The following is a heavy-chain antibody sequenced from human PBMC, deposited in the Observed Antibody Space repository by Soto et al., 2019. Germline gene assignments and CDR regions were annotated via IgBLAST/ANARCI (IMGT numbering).Heavy chain of an antibody. D-gene: IGHD5-12*01. CDR2: INHSGST. V-gene: IGHV4-34*01. CDR3: ARFGYGRWLQLTSIDY. Sequence: SETLSLTCAVYGGSFSGYYWSWFRQPPGKGLEWIGEINHSGSTNYNPSLKSRVTISVDTSKNQFSLKLSSVTAAGTAVYYCARFGYGRWLQLTSIDYWGQGTLVTVSS. J-gene: IGHJ4*02. CDR1: GGSFSGYY.